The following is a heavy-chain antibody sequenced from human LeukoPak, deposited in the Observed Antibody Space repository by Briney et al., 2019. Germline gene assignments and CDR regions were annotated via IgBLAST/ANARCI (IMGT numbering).Heavy chain of an antibody. CDR3: ARHSVGGYSYGYGLNWFDP. V-gene: IGHV5-51*01. CDR2: IYPGDSDT. J-gene: IGHJ5*02. Sequence: GEPLKISCKGSGYSFTSYWIGWVRQIPGKGLEWMGIIYPGDSDTRYSPSFQGQVTISADKSISTAYLQWSSPKASDTAMYYCARHSVGGYSYGYGLNWFDPWGQGTLVTVSS. CDR1: GYSFTSYW. D-gene: IGHD5-18*01.